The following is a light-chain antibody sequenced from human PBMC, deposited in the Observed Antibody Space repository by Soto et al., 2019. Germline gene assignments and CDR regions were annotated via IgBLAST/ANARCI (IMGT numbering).Light chain of an antibody. CDR2: AAS. CDR3: KQYYSYPLT. J-gene: IGKJ1*01. V-gene: IGKV1-8*01. CDR1: QGISSY. Sequence: AIRMTQSPSSFSASTGDRVTITCRASQGISSYLAWYQQKPGKAPKLLIYAASTLQSGVPSRFSGSGSGTDFTLTISCLQSEDFATYSCKQYYSYPLTFGQGTKVEIK.